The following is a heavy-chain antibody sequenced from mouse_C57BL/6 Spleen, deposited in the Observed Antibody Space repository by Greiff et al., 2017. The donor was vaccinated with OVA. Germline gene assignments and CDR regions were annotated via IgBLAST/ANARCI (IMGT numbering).Heavy chain of an antibody. V-gene: IGHV1-74*01. D-gene: IGHD2-3*01. CDR3: AMEGIYDGYLYAMDY. Sequence: QVQLQQPGAELVKPGASVKVSCKASGYTFTSYWMHWVKQRPGQGLEWIGRIHPSDSDTNYNQKFKGKATLTVDKSSSTAYMQLSSLTSEDSAVYYCAMEGIYDGYLYAMDYWGQGTSVTVSS. CDR1: GYTFTSYW. J-gene: IGHJ4*01. CDR2: IHPSDSDT.